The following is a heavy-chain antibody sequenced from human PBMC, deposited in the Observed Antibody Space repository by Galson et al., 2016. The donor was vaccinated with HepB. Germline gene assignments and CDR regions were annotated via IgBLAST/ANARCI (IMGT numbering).Heavy chain of an antibody. CDR2: INPSGGST. V-gene: IGHV1-46*01. J-gene: IGHJ4*02. CDR1: GYAFASYN. Sequence: SVKVSCKASGYAFASYNMHWVRQPPGQGLEWMGIINPSGGSTNYAQKFQGRVTMTRDTSTSTVYMELSSLRSEDTAVYYCAYDYGDYNFDYWGQGTLVTVSS. D-gene: IGHD4-17*01. CDR3: AYDYGDYNFDY.